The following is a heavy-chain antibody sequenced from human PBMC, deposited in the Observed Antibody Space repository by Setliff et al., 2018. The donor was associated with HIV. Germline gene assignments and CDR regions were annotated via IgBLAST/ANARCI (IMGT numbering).Heavy chain of an antibody. V-gene: IGHV4-39*07. CDR3: ARDQPQDYDSLTGYYTGRYFDY. J-gene: IGHJ4*02. CDR1: GDSISASGPGYY. Sequence: ASETLSLTCTVSGDSISASGPGYYWGWVRQPPGGGLEWIGSVYYSGSTYYNPSLKSRVTISVDTSKNQFSLKLASVTAADTAVYYCARDQPQDYDSLTGYYTGRYFDYWGRGTLVTVS. CDR2: VYYSGST. D-gene: IGHD3-9*01.